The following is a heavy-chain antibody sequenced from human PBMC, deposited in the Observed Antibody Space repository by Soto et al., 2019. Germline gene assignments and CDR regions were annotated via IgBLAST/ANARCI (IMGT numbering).Heavy chain of an antibody. CDR3: TTGMVRGVIIQGPHTYGMDV. J-gene: IGHJ6*02. CDR1: GFTFSNAW. CDR2: IKSNTDGGTT. Sequence: PGGSLRLFCAASGFTFSNAWMNWVRQAPGKGLEWVGRIKSNTDGGTTDYAAPVKGRFTISRDDSKNTLYLQMNSLKTEDTAVYYCTTGMVRGVIIQGPHTYGMDVWGQGTTVTVSS. V-gene: IGHV3-15*07. D-gene: IGHD3-10*01.